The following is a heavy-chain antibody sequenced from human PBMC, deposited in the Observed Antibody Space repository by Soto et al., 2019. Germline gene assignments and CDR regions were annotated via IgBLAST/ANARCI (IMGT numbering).Heavy chain of an antibody. D-gene: IGHD6-13*01. CDR1: GASMSTYY. CDR2: IYSSGST. J-gene: IGHJ4*02. CDR3: AGHISAALDY. Sequence: PSETLSLTCTASGASMSTYYWNWIRQAPGQGLEWIGYIYSSGSTNYNPSLKSRVAISVDTSKKQFSLKLTSVTAADTAVYYCAGHISAALDYWGQGTLVTVSS. V-gene: IGHV4-59*08.